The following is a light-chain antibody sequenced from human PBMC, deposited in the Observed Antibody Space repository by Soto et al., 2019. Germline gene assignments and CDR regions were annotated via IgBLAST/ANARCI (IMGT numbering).Light chain of an antibody. CDR3: ETWDSNTHTV. CDR1: SGHSSYI. V-gene: IGLV4-60*02. CDR2: LEGSGSY. Sequence: QLVLTQSSSASASLGSSVKLTCTLSSGHSSYIIAWHQQQPGKAPRYLMKLEGSGSYNKGSGVPDRFSGPSSGADRYLTISNLQFEDEADYYCETWDSNTHTVFGGGTQLTVL. J-gene: IGLJ3*02.